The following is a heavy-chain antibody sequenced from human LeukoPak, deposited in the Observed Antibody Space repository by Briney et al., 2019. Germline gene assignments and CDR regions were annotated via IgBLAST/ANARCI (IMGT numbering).Heavy chain of an antibody. CDR3: ARDRQQQLVRYYYYYGMDV. D-gene: IGHD6-13*01. J-gene: IGHJ6*02. V-gene: IGHV3-30-3*01. Sequence: PGGSLRLSCAASGFTFSSYAMHWVRQAPGKGLEWVAVISYDGSNKYYADSVKGRFTISRDNSKNTLYLQMNSLRAEDTAVYYCARDRQQQLVRYYYYYGMDVWGQGTTVTVSS. CDR1: GFTFSSYA. CDR2: ISYDGSNK.